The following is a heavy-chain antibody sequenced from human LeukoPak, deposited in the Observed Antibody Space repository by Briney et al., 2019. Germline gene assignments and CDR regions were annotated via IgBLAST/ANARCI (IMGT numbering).Heavy chain of an antibody. J-gene: IGHJ6*02. V-gene: IGHV3-23*01. CDR3: AKDDYYDSSGSPIGGMDV. Sequence: GGSLRLSCAASGFTFSSYAMSWVRQAPGKGLEWVSAISGSGGSTYYADSVKGRFTISRDNSKNTLYLQMNSLRAEDTAVYYCAKDDYYDSSGSPIGGMDVWGQGTTVTVSS. CDR1: GFTFSSYA. CDR2: ISGSGGST. D-gene: IGHD3-22*01.